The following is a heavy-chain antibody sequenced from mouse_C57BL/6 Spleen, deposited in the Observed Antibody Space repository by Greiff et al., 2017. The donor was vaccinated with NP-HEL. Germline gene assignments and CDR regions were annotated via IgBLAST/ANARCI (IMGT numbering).Heavy chain of an antibody. Sequence: EVQLQQSGPVLVKPGASVKMSCKASGYTFTDYYMNWVKQSHGKSLEWIGVINPYNGGTSYNQKFKGKATLTVDKSSSTAYMELNSLTSEDSAVYYCARKDCSSLWYFDVWGKGTTVTVSS. CDR2: INPYNGGT. D-gene: IGHD1-1*01. V-gene: IGHV1-19*01. CDR1: GYTFTDYY. CDR3: ARKDCSSLWYFDV. J-gene: IGHJ1*03.